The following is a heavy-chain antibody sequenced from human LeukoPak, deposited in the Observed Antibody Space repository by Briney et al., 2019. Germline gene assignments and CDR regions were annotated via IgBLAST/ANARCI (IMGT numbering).Heavy chain of an antibody. V-gene: IGHV4-39*01. CDR3: ARTRSGCPDNTFDY. D-gene: IGHD3-10*01. CDR1: GGSISSSSYY. Sequence: SETLSLTCTVSGGSISSSSYYWGWIRQPPGKGLEWIGSIYYSGSTYYNPSLKSRVTISVDTSKNEFSLKLSTVTAADSAVYYCARTRSGCPDNTFDYWGQGTLVTVSS. J-gene: IGHJ4*02. CDR2: IYYSGST.